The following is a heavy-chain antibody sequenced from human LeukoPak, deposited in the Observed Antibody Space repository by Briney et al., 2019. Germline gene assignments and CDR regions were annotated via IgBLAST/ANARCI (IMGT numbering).Heavy chain of an antibody. CDR2: ISGGGGTT. J-gene: IGHJ4*02. CDR3: ARGATYAYYQDY. V-gene: IGHV3-23*01. CDR1: GFTFSSYG. D-gene: IGHD1-26*01. Sequence: GGSLRLSCAASGFTFSSYGMSWVRQAPGKGLEWVSAISGGGGTTLYPDSVKGRFTISRDNAKNTLYLQMNSLRAEDTAVYYCARGATYAYYQDYWGQGTLVTVSS.